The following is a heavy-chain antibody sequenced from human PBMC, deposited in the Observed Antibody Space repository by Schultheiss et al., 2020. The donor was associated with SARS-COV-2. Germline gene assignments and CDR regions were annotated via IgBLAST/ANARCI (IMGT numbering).Heavy chain of an antibody. CDR2: ISYDGSNK. Sequence: GGSLRLSCAASGFTFSSYAMHWVRQAPGKGLEWVAVISYDGSNKYYADSVKGRFTISRDNSKNTLYLQMNSLRAEDTAVYYCARDSIRELSRGYYYYGLDIWGQGTTVTVSS. CDR1: GFTFSSYA. V-gene: IGHV3-30*01. CDR3: ARDSIRELSRGYYYYGLDI. D-gene: IGHD3-16*02. J-gene: IGHJ6*02.